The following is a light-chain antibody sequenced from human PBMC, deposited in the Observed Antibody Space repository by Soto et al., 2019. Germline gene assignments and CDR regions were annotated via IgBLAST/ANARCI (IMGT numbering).Light chain of an antibody. CDR3: QQYGSPR. Sequence: EIVMTQSPASLSVSPGERATLSCRASQSFSSSVAWYQQKPGQAPRLLIYGASSRATGIPDRFSGSGSGTDFTLTISRLEPEDFAVYYCQQYGSPRFGGGTKV. J-gene: IGKJ4*01. CDR2: GAS. V-gene: IGKV3-20*01. CDR1: QSFSSS.